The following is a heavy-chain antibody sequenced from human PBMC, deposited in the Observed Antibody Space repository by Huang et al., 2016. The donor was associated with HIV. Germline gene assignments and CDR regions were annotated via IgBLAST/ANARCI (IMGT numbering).Heavy chain of an antibody. CDR1: GFSISSYW. V-gene: IGHV3-74*01. CDR2: INSDGSST. CDR3: ARDPRIQSWLNFFDY. J-gene: IGHJ4*02. D-gene: IGHD3-22*01. Sequence: VESGGGLVQPGGSLRLSCAASGFSISSYWMHWVRQAPGKGLVWVSRINSDGSSTSYADSVKGRFTISRDNAKNTLYLQMNRLRAEDTAVYYCARDPRIQSWLNFFDYWGQGTLVSVSS.